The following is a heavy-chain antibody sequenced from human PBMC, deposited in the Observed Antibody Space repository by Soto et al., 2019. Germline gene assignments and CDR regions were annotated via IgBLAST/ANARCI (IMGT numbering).Heavy chain of an antibody. J-gene: IGHJ6*02. Sequence: EVQLVESGGGLVQPGGSLRLSCAASGFTFSSYSMNWVRQASGKGLEWVSYISSSSSTIYYADSVKGRFTISRDNAKNSLYLQMKSLRDEDTAVYYCARDQTGGMDVWGQGTTVTVSS. D-gene: IGHD3-10*01. CDR1: GFTFSSYS. CDR2: ISSSSSTI. CDR3: ARDQTGGMDV. V-gene: IGHV3-48*02.